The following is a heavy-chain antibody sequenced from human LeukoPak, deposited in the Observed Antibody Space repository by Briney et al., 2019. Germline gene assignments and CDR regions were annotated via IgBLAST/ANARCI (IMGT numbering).Heavy chain of an antibody. V-gene: IGHV1-2*02. CDR3: ARSSWFGELWSAFDI. CDR2: INPNSGGT. CDR1: GYTFTGYY. D-gene: IGHD3-10*01. J-gene: IGHJ3*02. Sequence: GASVKVSCNASGYTFTGYYMHWVRQAPGQGLGWMGWINPNSGGTNYAQKFQGRVTMTRDTSISTAYMELSRLRSDDTAVYYCARSSWFGELWSAFDIWGQGTMVIVSS.